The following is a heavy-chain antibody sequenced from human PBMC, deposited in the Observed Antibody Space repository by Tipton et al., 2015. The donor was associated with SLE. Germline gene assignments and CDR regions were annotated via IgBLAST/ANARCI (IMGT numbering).Heavy chain of an antibody. J-gene: IGHJ4*02. CDR3: ARSPYDGPFDY. Sequence: TLSLTCVVSDDSLSCSYWSWIRQPAGKGLEWIGRVYSSGSTIYNPSIKSRITLSLDTSKNQFSLRVNSVTAADTAVYYCARSPYDGPFDYWGQGTLVTASS. CDR1: DDSLSCSY. D-gene: IGHD2-8*01. V-gene: IGHV4-4*07. CDR2: VYSSGST.